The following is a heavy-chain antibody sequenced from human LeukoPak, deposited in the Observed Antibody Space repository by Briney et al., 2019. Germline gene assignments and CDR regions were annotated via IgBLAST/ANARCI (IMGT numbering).Heavy chain of an antibody. D-gene: IGHD3-10*01. CDR2: IISTANAI. V-gene: IGHV3-48*01. CDR3: ARDSSWSFDY. J-gene: IGHJ4*02. Sequence: GSLRLSCAASGFTFSSYSMNWVRQAPGKGPEWISYIISTANAIYYADSVKGRFTISRDNAKNSVYLQMNSLRAEDTAVYYCARDSSWSFDYWGQGTLVTVSS. CDR1: GFTFSSYS.